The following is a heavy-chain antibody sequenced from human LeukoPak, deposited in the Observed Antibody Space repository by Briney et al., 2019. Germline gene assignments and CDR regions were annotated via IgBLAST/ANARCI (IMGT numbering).Heavy chain of an antibody. D-gene: IGHD3-9*01. J-gene: IGHJ4*02. CDR3: AKDVGDIHFDY. CDR1: GFTFTNYA. CDR2: ISGNGVNT. Sequence: GRSLSSSGAGSGFTFTNYALGWVRQAPGTGLDWVSTISGNGVNTHYADSVEGRFTISRDNSKNTLYLQMNSLRGEDTAIYYCAKDVGDIHFDYWGQGTLVTVSS. V-gene: IGHV3-23*01.